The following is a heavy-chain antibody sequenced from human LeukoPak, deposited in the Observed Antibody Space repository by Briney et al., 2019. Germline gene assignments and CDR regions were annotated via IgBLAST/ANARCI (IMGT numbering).Heavy chain of an antibody. CDR3: AKAHHFGELSPSWFDP. D-gene: IGHD3-10*01. CDR1: GFTFSSYA. V-gene: IGHV3-30*04. CDR2: ISYDGSNK. Sequence: GGSLRLSCAASGFTFSSYAMHWVRQAPGKGLEWVAVISYDGSNKYYADSVKGRFTISRDNSKNTLYLQMNSLRAEDTAVYYCAKAHHFGELSPSWFDPWGQGTLVTVSS. J-gene: IGHJ5*02.